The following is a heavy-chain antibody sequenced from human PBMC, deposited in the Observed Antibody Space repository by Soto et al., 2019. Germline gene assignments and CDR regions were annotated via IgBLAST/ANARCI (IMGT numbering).Heavy chain of an antibody. CDR3: ASLRFLEWENTTYYYYGMDV. CDR1: GGTFSSYA. J-gene: IGHJ6*02. CDR2: IIPIFGTA. D-gene: IGHD3-3*01. Sequence: GASVKVSCKASGGTFSSYAISWVRQAPGQGLEWMGGIIPIFGTANYAQKFQGRDTITADESTSTAYMELSSLRSEDTAVYYCASLRFLEWENTTYYYYGMDVWGQGTTVTVSS. V-gene: IGHV1-69*13.